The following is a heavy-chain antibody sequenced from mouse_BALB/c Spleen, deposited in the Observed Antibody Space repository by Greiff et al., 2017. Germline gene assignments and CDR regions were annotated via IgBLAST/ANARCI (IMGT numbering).Heavy chain of an antibody. Sequence: EVMLVESGGGLVKPGGSLKLSCAASGFPFSGYAMSWVRQTPEKRLEWVASISSGGSTYYPDSGKGRFTIARDNARNILYLQMSSLRSEDTAMYYCARGELDWGQGTTLTVSS. CDR2: ISSGGST. V-gene: IGHV5-6-5*01. CDR1: GFPFSGYA. J-gene: IGHJ2*01. CDR3: ARGELD.